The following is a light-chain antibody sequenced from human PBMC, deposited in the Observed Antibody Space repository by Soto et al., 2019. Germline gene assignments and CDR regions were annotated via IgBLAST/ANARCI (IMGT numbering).Light chain of an antibody. CDR1: QSVSSSY. Sequence: IVLTQSPGALSLSPGERATLSCGASQSVSSSYLAWYQQKPGQAPRLLIYGASTRATGIPDRFSGSGSGTDFTLTISRLEPEDCAVYYCQQYGSSPRTFGQGTKVEIK. V-gene: IGKV3-20*01. J-gene: IGKJ1*01. CDR2: GAS. CDR3: QQYGSSPRT.